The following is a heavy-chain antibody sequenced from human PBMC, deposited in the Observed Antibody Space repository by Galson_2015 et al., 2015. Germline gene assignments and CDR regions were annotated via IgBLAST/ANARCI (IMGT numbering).Heavy chain of an antibody. V-gene: IGHV4-34*01. CDR1: GGSFSGYY. J-gene: IGHJ3*02. D-gene: IGHD2-2*01. Sequence: SETLSLTCAVYGGSFSGYYWSWIRQPPGKGLEWIGEINHSGSTNYNPSLKSRVTISVDTSKNQFSLKLSSVTAADTAVYYCARALRYCSSTSCYRDAFDIWGQGTMVTASS. CDR3: ARALRYCSSTSCYRDAFDI. CDR2: INHSGST.